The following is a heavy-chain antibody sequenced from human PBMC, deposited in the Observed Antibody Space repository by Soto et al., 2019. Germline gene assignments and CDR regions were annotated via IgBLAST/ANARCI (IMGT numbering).Heavy chain of an antibody. J-gene: IGHJ4*02. V-gene: IGHV1-46*01. Sequence: GASVKVSCKASGYTFTSYYMHWVRQAPGQGLEWMGIINPSGGSTSYAQKFQGRVTMTRDTSTGTVYMELSSLRSEDTAVYYCAREPGYCSCGSCLRYDYWGQGTLVTVSS. CDR3: AREPGYCSCGSCLRYDY. CDR1: GYTFTSYY. CDR2: INPSGGST. D-gene: IGHD2-15*01.